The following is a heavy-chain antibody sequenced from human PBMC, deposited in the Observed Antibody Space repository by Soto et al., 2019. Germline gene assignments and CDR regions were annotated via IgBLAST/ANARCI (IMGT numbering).Heavy chain of an antibody. CDR3: ARAPRHCVTTTCLGWFDP. CDR2: LYSDGST. D-gene: IGHD3-16*01. CDR1: GFSVSNSY. V-gene: IGHV3-66*01. J-gene: IGHJ5*02. Sequence: PGGSLRLSCAASGFSVSNSYMTWVRQAPGKGLEWVASLYSDGSTRYPDSVEGRFSISRDDSKNTLYLQMNSLRVDDTAVYYCARAPRHCVTTTCLGWFDPWGQGSLVTVSS.